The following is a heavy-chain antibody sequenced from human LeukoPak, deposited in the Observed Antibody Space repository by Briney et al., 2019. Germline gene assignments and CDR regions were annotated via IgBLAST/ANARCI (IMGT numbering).Heavy chain of an antibody. CDR3: TSTASTVTTMGYYFDY. CDR2: IRSKAYGGTT. D-gene: IGHD4-17*01. Sequence: GRSLRLSCTASGFTFGDYAMSWFRQAPGKGLEWVGFIRSKAYGGTTEYAASVKGRFTISRDDFKSIAYLQMNSLKTEDTAVYYCTSTASTVTTMGYYFDYWGQGTLVTVSS. CDR1: GFTFGDYA. J-gene: IGHJ4*02. V-gene: IGHV3-49*03.